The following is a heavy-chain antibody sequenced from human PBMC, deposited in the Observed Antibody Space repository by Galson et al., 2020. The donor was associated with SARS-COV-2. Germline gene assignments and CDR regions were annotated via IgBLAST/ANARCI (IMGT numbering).Heavy chain of an antibody. CDR1: GFTFSTYW. V-gene: IGHV3-7*03. CDR2: INKDGSER. CDR3: ARDYRSAWWDY. D-gene: IGHD6-19*01. J-gene: IGHJ4*02. Sequence: GESLKISCAASGFTFSTYWMTWVRQAPGKGLEWVANINKDGSERYYVDSVKGRFTISRDNTKNSMYLQMNSLRADDTAIYYCARDYRSAWWDYWGQGTLVAVSS.